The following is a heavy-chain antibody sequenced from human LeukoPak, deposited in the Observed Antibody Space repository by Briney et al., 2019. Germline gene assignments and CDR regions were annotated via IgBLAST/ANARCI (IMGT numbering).Heavy chain of an antibody. V-gene: IGHV3-23*01. D-gene: IGHD6-13*01. CDR1: GFTFSSYA. CDR3: ARRWNSSSRWYYMDV. CDR2: IGGSGGST. Sequence: PGGSLRLSCAASGFTFSSYAMSWVRQAPGKGLEWVSSIGGSGGSTYYADSVKGQFTISRDNSKNTLYLQMNSLRAEDTAVYYCARRWNSSSRWYYMDVWGKGTTVTVSS. J-gene: IGHJ6*03.